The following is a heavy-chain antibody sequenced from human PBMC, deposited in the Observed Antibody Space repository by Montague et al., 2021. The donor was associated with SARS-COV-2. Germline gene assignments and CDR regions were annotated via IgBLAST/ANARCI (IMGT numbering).Heavy chain of an antibody. Sequence: SETLSLTCTVSGGSISSSSYYWGWIRPPPGKGREWNGSTYCSGSTYYNPYLQSTVTISVYTSKNQLSLKLGSVTAADTAVYYCARGVTMIVVVMRYNWFDPWGQGTPVTVSS. J-gene: IGHJ5*02. CDR1: GGSISSSSYY. V-gene: IGHV4-39*01. CDR2: TYCSGST. D-gene: IGHD3-22*01. CDR3: ARGVTMIVVVMRYNWFDP.